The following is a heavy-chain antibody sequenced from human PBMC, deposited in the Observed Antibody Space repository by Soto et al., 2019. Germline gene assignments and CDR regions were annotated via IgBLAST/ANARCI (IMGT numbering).Heavy chain of an antibody. V-gene: IGHV4-61*03. D-gene: IGHD4-4*01. CDR2: IYYSGNT. J-gene: IGHJ5*02. Sequence: PSETRSRTWTVSGGSVGSGSYYWIWIRQPLGKVLEWIGYIYYSGNTNYNPSLRGRATISVDKAKNHFSMQLTSVTAADTAIYYCARDSVLAYYSKHRNPYWFDPWGQGTLVTVSS. CDR3: ARDSVLAYYSKHRNPYWFDP. CDR1: GGSVGSGSYY.